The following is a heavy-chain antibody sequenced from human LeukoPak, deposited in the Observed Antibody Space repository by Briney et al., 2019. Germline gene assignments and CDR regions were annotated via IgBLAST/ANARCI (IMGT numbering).Heavy chain of an antibody. CDR2: ISGSGDTT. CDR3: AKGQRNDQQVVQRIDY. D-gene: IGHD2-2*01. V-gene: IGHV3-23*01. CDR1: RFTFSTYA. Sequence: PGGSLRLSCTASRFTFSTYAMSWVRQAPGKGLEWVSRISGSGDTTYYTGSVKGRFTISRDNSKNALYLQMSSLRAEDTAVYYCAKGQRNDQQVVQRIDYWGQGTLVTVSS. J-gene: IGHJ4*02.